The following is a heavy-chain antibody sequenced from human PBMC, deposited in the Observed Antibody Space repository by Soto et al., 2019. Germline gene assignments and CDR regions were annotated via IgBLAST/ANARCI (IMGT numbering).Heavy chain of an antibody. CDR3: ASNLYYYGSGSYTYYYGMDV. V-gene: IGHV1-3*01. Sequence: ASVKVSCKASGYTFTSYAMHWVRQAPGQRLEWMGWINAGNGNTKYSQKFQGRVTITRDTSASTAYMELSSLRSEDTAVYYCASNLYYYGSGSYTYYYGMDVWGQGTTVTVS. D-gene: IGHD3-10*01. CDR1: GYTFTSYA. CDR2: INAGNGNT. J-gene: IGHJ6*02.